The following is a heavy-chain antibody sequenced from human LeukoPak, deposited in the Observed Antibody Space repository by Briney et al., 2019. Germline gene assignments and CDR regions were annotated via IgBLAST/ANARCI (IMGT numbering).Heavy chain of an antibody. CDR3: SNEVWFGELLVDY. CDR1: GFTFSSYW. CDR2: IKQDGSEK. D-gene: IGHD3-10*01. J-gene: IGHJ4*02. V-gene: IGHV3-7*01. Sequence: GGSLRLSCAASGFTFSSYWMSWVRQAPGKGLEWVANIKQDGSEKYYVDSVKGRFTISRDNAKNSLYLQMNSLRAEDTAVYYCSNEVWFGELLVDYWGQGTLVTVSS.